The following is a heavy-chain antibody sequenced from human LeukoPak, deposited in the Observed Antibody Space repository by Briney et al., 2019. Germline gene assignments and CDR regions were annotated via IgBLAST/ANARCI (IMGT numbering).Heavy chain of an antibody. Sequence: PSQTLSLTCAISGDIVSSNSAAWNWIRQSPSRGLEWLGRTYYRSKWYNDYAVSVKSRITINPDTSKNQFSLQLNSVTPEDTAVYYCARDQYCSGGSCQDYYYYGMDVWGQGSTVTVSS. V-gene: IGHV6-1*01. CDR1: GDIVSSNSAA. J-gene: IGHJ6*02. D-gene: IGHD2-15*01. CDR3: ARDQYCSGGSCQDYYYYGMDV. CDR2: TYYRSKWYN.